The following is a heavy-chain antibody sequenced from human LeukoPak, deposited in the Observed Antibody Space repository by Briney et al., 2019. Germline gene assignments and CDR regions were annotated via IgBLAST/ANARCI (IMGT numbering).Heavy chain of an antibody. D-gene: IGHD7-27*01. J-gene: IGHJ2*01. V-gene: IGHV3-48*01. Sequence: PGGSLRLSCAASGFTFNNYVMNWVRQAPGKGMEWISYINIASNTIYYADSVKGRFTISRDNSKNSLYLQMSSPRAEDTAVYYCARDMGTVSPYWYFDLWGRGTLVTVSS. CDR2: INIASNTI. CDR3: ARDMGTVSPYWYFDL. CDR1: GFTFNNYV.